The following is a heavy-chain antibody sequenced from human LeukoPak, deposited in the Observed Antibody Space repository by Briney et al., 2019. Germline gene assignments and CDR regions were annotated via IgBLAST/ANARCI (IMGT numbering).Heavy chain of an antibody. Sequence: GGSLRLSCAASGFTFSTYAMHWVRQAPGKGLVWVAIISYDGGSTSYADSVKGRFTISRDNSKNTLYLQMSSLRTEDTAVYYCAKIEGSSSYYFDYWGQGTLVTVSS. CDR2: ISYDGGST. CDR3: AKIEGSSSYYFDY. CDR1: GFTFSTYA. D-gene: IGHD6-6*01. V-gene: IGHV3-30*18. J-gene: IGHJ4*02.